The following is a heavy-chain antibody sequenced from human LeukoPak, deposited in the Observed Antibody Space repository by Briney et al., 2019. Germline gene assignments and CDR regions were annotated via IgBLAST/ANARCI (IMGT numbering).Heavy chain of an antibody. D-gene: IGHD5-24*01. Sequence: PGGSLRLSCAAPGFTVSSNYMSWVRQAPGKGLEWVSVIYNGGSTYYADSVKGRFTISRDNSKNTHYLQMNRLRAEDTAVYYCAREWKREGYNRFDYWGQGTLVTVSS. J-gene: IGHJ4*02. CDR1: GFTVSSNY. V-gene: IGHV3-53*01. CDR2: IYNGGST. CDR3: AREWKREGYNRFDY.